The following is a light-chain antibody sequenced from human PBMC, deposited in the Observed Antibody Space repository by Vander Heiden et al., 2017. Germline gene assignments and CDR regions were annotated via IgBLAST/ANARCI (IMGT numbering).Light chain of an antibody. V-gene: IGKV1-5*03. Sequence: RVTITCRASQSISSWLAWYQQKPVKAPKLLIYKASSLESGVPSTLPGSGSGTEFTLTMSSLQPDHFATYYCQQYNSYSQTFGQRTRVEI. CDR3: QQYNSYSQT. J-gene: IGKJ1*01. CDR1: QSISSW. CDR2: KAS.